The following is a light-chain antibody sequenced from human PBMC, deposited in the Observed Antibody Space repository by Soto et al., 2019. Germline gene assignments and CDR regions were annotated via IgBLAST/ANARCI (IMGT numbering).Light chain of an antibody. V-gene: IGKV1-8*01. CDR3: QQYYSYPPT. CDR1: QGISSY. Sequence: AIRMTQSPSSFSASTGDRVTITCRASQGISSYLAWYQQKPGKAPKLLIYAASTLESGVPSRFSGSGFGTDFSLTISCLQSEEFATYYCQQYYSYPPTFGQGTKVEIK. J-gene: IGKJ1*01. CDR2: AAS.